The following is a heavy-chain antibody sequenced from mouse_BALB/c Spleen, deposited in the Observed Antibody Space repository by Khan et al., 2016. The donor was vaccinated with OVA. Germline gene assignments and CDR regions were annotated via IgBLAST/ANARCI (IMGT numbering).Heavy chain of an antibody. CDR1: GYTFTSYT. CDR3: VRDGAYHRNDGWFAY. Sequence: QVQPQQSGAELARPGASVKMSCKASGYTFTSYTIHWIKLRPGQGLEWIGYINPSNGYTNYNQKFKDKATLTADKSSTTAYMELSSLTSDDSALYNCVRDGAYHRNDGWFAYWGQGTLVTVSA. D-gene: IGHD2-14*01. V-gene: IGHV1-4*01. CDR2: INPSNGYT. J-gene: IGHJ3*01.